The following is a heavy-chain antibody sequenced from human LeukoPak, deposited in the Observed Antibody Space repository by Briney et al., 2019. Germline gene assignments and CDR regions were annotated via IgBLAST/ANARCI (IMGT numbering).Heavy chain of an antibody. V-gene: IGHV3-30*18. D-gene: IGHD3-10*01. J-gene: IGHJ4*02. CDR1: GFTFSSYG. CDR3: AKGFRPFDY. CDR2: ISYDGSNK. Sequence: GGSLRLSCAASGFTFSSYGMHGVRQAPGKGLEWVAVISYDGSNKYYADSVKGRFTISRDNSKNTLYLQMNSPRAEDTAVYYCAKGFRPFDYWGQGTLVTVSS.